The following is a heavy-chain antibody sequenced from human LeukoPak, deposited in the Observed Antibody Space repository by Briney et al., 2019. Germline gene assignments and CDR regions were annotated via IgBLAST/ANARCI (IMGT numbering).Heavy chain of an antibody. CDR1: GGTFSSYA. CDR3: AIRYGSGEKYYYYYYMDV. D-gene: IGHD3-10*01. CDR2: IIPIFGTA. Sequence: SVKVSCKASGGTFSSYAISWVRQAPGQGLEWMGGIIPIFGTANYAQKFQGRVTITTDESTSTAYMELSSLRSEDTAVYYCAIRYGSGEKYYYYYYMDVWGKGTTVTVSS. J-gene: IGHJ6*03. V-gene: IGHV1-69*05.